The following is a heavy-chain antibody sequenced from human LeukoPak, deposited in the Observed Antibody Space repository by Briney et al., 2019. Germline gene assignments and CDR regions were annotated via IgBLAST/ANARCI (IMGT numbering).Heavy chain of an antibody. D-gene: IGHD5-24*01. CDR3: VKGPGMAAMKRYFVY. Sequence: GGSLRHSCAASGFTFGDSAMHWVRQAPGKGLEWVSSISWNNGNIDYADSVKGRFTISRDNAKSSLSLQINSLRPEDTALYYCVKGPGMAAMKRYFVYWSQGTLVTVSS. J-gene: IGHJ4*02. CDR1: GFTFGDSA. V-gene: IGHV3-9*01. CDR2: ISWNNGNI.